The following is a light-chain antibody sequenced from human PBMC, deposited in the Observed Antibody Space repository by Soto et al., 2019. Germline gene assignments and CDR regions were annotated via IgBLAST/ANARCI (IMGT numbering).Light chain of an antibody. CDR3: QQYNSWPRT. J-gene: IGKJ3*01. CDR1: HSVSSN. Sequence: EIVMTQSPATLSVSPGERATLSCRASHSVSSNVAWYQQKPGQAPRLLIHSASTRATGISARFSGSGSGTEFTLSISSLQSEDFAVYYCQQYNSWPRTFGTGTTVDF. V-gene: IGKV3-15*01. CDR2: SAS.